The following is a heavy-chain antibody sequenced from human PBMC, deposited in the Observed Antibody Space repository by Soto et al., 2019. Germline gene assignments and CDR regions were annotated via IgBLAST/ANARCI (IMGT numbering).Heavy chain of an antibody. CDR3: AREIRTSPSWFDP. CDR1: GFTVSSNY. D-gene: IGHD5-18*01. Sequence: PGGSLRLSCAASGFTVSSNYMSWVRQAPGKGLEWVSVIYSGGSTYYADSVKGRFTISRDNSKNTLYLQMNSLRAEDTAVYCCAREIRTSPSWFDPWGQGTLVTVSS. J-gene: IGHJ5*02. V-gene: IGHV3-53*01. CDR2: IYSGGST.